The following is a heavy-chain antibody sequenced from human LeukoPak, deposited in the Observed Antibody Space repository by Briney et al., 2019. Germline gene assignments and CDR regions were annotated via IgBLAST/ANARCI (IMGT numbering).Heavy chain of an antibody. Sequence: SETLSLTCTVSGVSIRSYCWSWIRQSPGKGLEWIGHISNSGTTNYNPSLKNRVTISVDTSGNQFSLKLTSVTAADTAVYYCARTPTGDRVIDYWGQGTLVTVSS. D-gene: IGHD1-1*01. CDR1: GVSIRSYC. V-gene: IGHV4-59*01. CDR2: ISNSGTT. CDR3: ARTPTGDRVIDY. J-gene: IGHJ4*02.